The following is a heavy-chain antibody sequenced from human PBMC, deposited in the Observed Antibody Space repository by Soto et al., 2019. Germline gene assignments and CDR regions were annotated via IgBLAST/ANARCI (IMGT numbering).Heavy chain of an antibody. CDR3: ARALGAYYDILTGYYPDYGMDV. CDR1: GFTFSSYA. D-gene: IGHD3-9*01. Sequence: PGGSLRLSCAASGFTFSSYAMHWVRQAPGKGLEWVAVISYDGSNKYYADSVKGRFTISRDNSKNTLYLQMNSLRAEDAAVYYCARALGAYYDILTGYYPDYGMDVWGQGTTVTVSS. V-gene: IGHV3-30-3*01. J-gene: IGHJ6*02. CDR2: ISYDGSNK.